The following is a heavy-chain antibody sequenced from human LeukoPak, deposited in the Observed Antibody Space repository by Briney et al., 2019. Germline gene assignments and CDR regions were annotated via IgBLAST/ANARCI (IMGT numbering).Heavy chain of an antibody. D-gene: IGHD4-23*01. CDR3: AKDQGTVVNWFDP. CDR1: GFTFSSYA. V-gene: IGHV3-64*04. Sequence: GGSLRLSCSASGFTFSSYAMHWVRQAPGKGLEYVSAISSNGGSTYYADSVKGRFTISRDNSKNTLYLQMNSLRAEDTAVYYCAKDQGTVVNWFDPWGQGTLVTVSS. CDR2: ISSNGGST. J-gene: IGHJ5*02.